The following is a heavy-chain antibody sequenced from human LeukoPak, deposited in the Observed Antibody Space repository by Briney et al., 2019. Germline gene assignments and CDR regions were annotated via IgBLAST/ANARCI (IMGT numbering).Heavy chain of an antibody. D-gene: IGHD5-24*01. CDR3: ARDIRDGYNLPAEYFQH. J-gene: IGHJ1*01. CDR1: GFTFSSYS. V-gene: IGHV3-21*01. Sequence: GGSLRLSCAASGFTFSSYSMNWVRQAPGKGLEWVSSISSSSSYIYYADSVKGRFTISRDNAKNSLYLQMNSLRAEDTAVYYRARDIRDGYNLPAEYFQHWGQGTLVTVSS. CDR2: ISSSSSYI.